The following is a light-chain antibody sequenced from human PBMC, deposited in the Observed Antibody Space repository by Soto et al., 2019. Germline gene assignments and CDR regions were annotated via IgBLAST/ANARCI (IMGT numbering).Light chain of an antibody. CDR3: QQYGSSPET. Sequence: EIVLTQSPGTLSLSPGERATLSCRASQSVTNNYLAWYQQKPGQAPRLLIYGASSRATGIPDRFSGSGSETDFTLTISRLEPEDFVVYYCQQYGSSPETFGQGTKLEIK. V-gene: IGKV3-20*01. CDR1: QSVTNNY. CDR2: GAS. J-gene: IGKJ2*01.